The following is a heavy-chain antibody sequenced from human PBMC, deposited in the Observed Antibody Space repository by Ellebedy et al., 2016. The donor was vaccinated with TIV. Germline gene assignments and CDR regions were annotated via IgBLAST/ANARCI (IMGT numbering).Heavy chain of an antibody. CDR1: GGSFTGCY. CDR2: INQSGSA. J-gene: IGHJ4*02. V-gene: IGHV4-34*01. CDR3: AEGRSGWYYFDY. Sequence: SETLSLTCGVYGGSFTGCYYSWIRQPPGKGLEWIGEINQSGSATYNPSLKGRVTISADMSKNQFSLRLTSVTAADTAVYYCAEGRSGWYYFDYWGQGTLVTVSS. D-gene: IGHD6-19*01.